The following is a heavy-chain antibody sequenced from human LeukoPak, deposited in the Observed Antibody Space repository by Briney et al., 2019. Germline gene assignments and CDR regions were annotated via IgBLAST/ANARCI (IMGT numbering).Heavy chain of an antibody. CDR2: ISSSGSTI. J-gene: IGHJ4*02. CDR1: GFTFSSSG. CDR3: ARPSHSSGWSHDY. Sequence: GGSLRLSCAASGFTFSSSGMHWIRQAPGKGLEWVSYISSSGSTIYYADSVKGRFTISRDNAKNSLYLQMNSLRAEDTAVYYCARPSHSSGWSHDYWGQGTLVTASS. V-gene: IGHV3-48*04. D-gene: IGHD6-19*01.